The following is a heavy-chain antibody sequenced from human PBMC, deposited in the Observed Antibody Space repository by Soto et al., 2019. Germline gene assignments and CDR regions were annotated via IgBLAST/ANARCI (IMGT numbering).Heavy chain of an antibody. V-gene: IGHV1-58*01. Sequence: QMQLEQSGPEVKKPGTSVKVSCKASGFTFTSSAFQWVRQARGQRREWIGWIAVGSGYTNYAQRFQDRVTLTRDMSTATTYMELSRLTSEDTAIYYCAGDATAWQQMVPSDYWGQGTLVTVSS. J-gene: IGHJ4*02. CDR2: IAVGSGYT. CDR1: GFTFTSSA. CDR3: AGDATAWQQMVPSDY. D-gene: IGHD2-8*01.